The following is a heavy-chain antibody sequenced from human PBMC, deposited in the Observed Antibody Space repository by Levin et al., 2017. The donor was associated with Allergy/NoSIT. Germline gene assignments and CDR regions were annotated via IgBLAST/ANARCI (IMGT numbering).Heavy chain of an antibody. CDR2: VSYIGST. V-gene: IGHV4-39*01. CDR3: ARQQRWLQSPGMVWVHYFDY. CDR1: GGSISSSSYY. D-gene: IGHD5-24*01. J-gene: IGHJ4*02. Sequence: PSETLSLTCTVSGGSISSSSYYWGWIRQTPGKGLEWIGSVSYIGSTYYNPSLKSRVTISVDTSKNQFSLKLSSVTAADTAVYYCARQQRWLQSPGMVWVHYFDYWGQGTLVTVSS.